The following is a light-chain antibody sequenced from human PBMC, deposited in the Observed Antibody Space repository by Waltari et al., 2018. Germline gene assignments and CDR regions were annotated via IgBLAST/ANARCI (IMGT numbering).Light chain of an antibody. CDR3: QSFDSNLNGGVL. V-gene: IGLV1-40*01. CDR1: SPKLGAGND. CDR2: GNT. Sequence: QSVLTQPPSVSGAPGQRVTISCTGSSPKLGAGNDVHWYQHLPGTAPKLLISGNTDRPSGVPDRFSGSKSGTSASLAITGLRAEDEGDYYCQSFDSNLNGGVLFGGGTKLTVL. J-gene: IGLJ2*01.